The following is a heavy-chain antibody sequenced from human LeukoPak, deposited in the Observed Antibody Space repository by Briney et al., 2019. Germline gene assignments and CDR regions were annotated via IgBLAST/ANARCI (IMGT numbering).Heavy chain of an antibody. CDR2: ISAYNGNT. D-gene: IGHD6-13*01. CDR1: GYTFTSYG. V-gene: IGHV1-18*01. Sequence: ASVKVSCKASGYTFTSYGISWVRQAPGQGLEWMGWISAYNGNTNYAQKLQGRVTMTTDTSTSTAYMELRSLRSDDTAVYYCARDGPSSWYRVTFDPWGQGTLVTVSS. CDR3: ARDGPSSWYRVTFDP. J-gene: IGHJ5*02.